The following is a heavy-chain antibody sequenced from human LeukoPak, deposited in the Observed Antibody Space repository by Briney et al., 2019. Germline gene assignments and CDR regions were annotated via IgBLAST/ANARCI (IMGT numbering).Heavy chain of an antibody. Sequence: SETLSLTCTVSGGSISSYYWSWIRQPAGKGLEWIGRIYTSGSTNYNPSLKSRVTMLVDTSKNQFSLKLSSVTAADTAVYYCARAYCSSTSCHRKYYFDYWGQGTLVTVSS. CDR3: ARAYCSSTSCHRKYYFDY. CDR1: GGSISSYY. V-gene: IGHV4-4*07. D-gene: IGHD2-2*02. J-gene: IGHJ4*02. CDR2: IYTSGST.